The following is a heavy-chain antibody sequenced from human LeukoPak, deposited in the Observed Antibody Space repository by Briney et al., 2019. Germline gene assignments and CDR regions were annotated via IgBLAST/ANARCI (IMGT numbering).Heavy chain of an antibody. Sequence: SQTLSLTCAASGDSVSSNSAAWHWIRLSPSRGLEWLGRTYFRSKWYNDYAVSVRSRITFSADTYQNQFSLQLNSVTPEDTAVYYCASGIATRLDPWGQGTLVTVSS. J-gene: IGHJ5*02. V-gene: IGHV6-1*01. CDR3: ASGIATRLDP. D-gene: IGHD6-13*01. CDR2: TYFRSKWYN. CDR1: GDSVSSNSAA.